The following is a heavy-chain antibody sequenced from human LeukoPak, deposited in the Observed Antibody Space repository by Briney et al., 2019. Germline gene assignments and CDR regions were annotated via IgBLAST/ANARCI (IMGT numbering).Heavy chain of an antibody. CDR3: ARASSSSPLYNYYSLDV. V-gene: IGHV4-34*01. J-gene: IGHJ6*03. D-gene: IGHD2-2*01. CDR1: VESFSGYY. CDR2: ITHSGGT. Sequence: PSETLSLTCAVYVESFSGYYWTRIRQPPGKGLEWIGEITHSGGTNYSPSLKSRAAISVDTSKNQFSLRLTSVTAADTAVYYCARASSSSPLYNYYSLDVWGKGVTVIVSS.